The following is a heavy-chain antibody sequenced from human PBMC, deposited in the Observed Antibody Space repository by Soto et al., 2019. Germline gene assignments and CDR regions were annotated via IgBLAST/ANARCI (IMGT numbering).Heavy chain of an antibody. D-gene: IGHD2-2*01. CDR1: GFGFSNAW. CDR3: TTDPPRYCSSTTCYLGH. CDR2: IKSKTDGGTT. Sequence: LRLSCAGSGFGFSNAWLNWVRQAPGMGLEWVGRIKSKTDGGTTDYAAPVKGRFTISRDDSKNTLYLQMNSLKTEDTAVYYCTTDPPRYCSSTTCYLGHWGQGTLVTVSS. J-gene: IGHJ4*02. V-gene: IGHV3-15*01.